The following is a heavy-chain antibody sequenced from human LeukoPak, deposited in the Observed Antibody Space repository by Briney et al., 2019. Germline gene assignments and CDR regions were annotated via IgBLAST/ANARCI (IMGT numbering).Heavy chain of an antibody. CDR2: INPNSGGT. CDR1: GGTFSSYA. CDR3: ARGVGYDTIDY. J-gene: IGHJ4*02. Sequence: EASVKVSCKASGGTFSSYAISWVRQAPGQGLEWMGWINPNSGGTNYAQKFQGRVTMTRDTSISTAYMELSRLRSDDTAVYYCARGVGYDTIDYWGQGTLVTVSS. V-gene: IGHV1-2*02. D-gene: IGHD5-12*01.